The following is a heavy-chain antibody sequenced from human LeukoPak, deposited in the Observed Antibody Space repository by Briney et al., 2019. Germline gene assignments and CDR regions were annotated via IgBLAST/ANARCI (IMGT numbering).Heavy chain of an antibody. Sequence: ASMKVSCKVSGYSLTELSIYWVRQAPGKGLEWVGGFDPEEGETIYAQKFQGRLNMTEDTSTDTAYMELSSLRSEDTAVYYCTTGGTGYYYVINYWGQGTLVTVSS. CDR1: GYSLTELS. V-gene: IGHV1-24*01. CDR3: TTGGTGYYYVINY. D-gene: IGHD3-22*01. CDR2: FDPEEGET. J-gene: IGHJ4*02.